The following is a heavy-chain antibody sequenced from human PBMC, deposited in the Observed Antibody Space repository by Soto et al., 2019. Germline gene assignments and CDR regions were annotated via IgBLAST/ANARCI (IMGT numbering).Heavy chain of an antibody. CDR3: ATGMGGSFLTGYPPFDY. Sequence: QVHLMQSGAEVKKPGASVNVSCKASGSTFSSYGVSWVRQAPGQGLEWMGWSSGYNRNTKYAQEFQDRVTITTDTSTSTAYMELRSLRSDDTGIYYCATGMGGSFLTGYPPFDYWGQGTLVTVSS. CDR2: SSGYNRNT. D-gene: IGHD3-9*01. J-gene: IGHJ4*02. V-gene: IGHV1-18*01. CDR1: GSTFSSYG.